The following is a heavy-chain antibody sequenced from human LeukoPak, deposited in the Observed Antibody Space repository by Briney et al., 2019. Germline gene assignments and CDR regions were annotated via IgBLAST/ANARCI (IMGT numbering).Heavy chain of an antibody. CDR1: GFTFSSYA. V-gene: IGHV3-30-3*01. Sequence: KAGGSLRLSCAASGFTFSSYAMHWVRQAPGKGLEWVAVISYDGSNKYYADSVKGRFTISRDNSKNTLYLQMNSLRAEDTAVYYCAREGCSSTSCYRVNGMDVWGQGTTVTVSS. CDR2: ISYDGSNK. D-gene: IGHD2-2*01. J-gene: IGHJ6*02. CDR3: AREGCSSTSCYRVNGMDV.